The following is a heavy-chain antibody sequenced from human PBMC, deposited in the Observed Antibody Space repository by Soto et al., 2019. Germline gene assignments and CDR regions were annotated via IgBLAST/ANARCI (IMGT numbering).Heavy chain of an antibody. J-gene: IGHJ5*02. V-gene: IGHV4-30-4*01. D-gene: IGHD3-3*01. CDR2: IYYSGST. CDR1: GGSISSGDYY. CDR3: ARGRFLEWLLSGWFDP. Sequence: QVQLQESGPGLVKPSQTLSLTCTVSGGSISSGDYYWSWIRQPPGKGLEWIGYIYYSGSTSYNPSLKSRVTISVDTSKNQFSLKLSSVTAADTAVYYCARGRFLEWLLSGWFDPWGQGTLVTVSS.